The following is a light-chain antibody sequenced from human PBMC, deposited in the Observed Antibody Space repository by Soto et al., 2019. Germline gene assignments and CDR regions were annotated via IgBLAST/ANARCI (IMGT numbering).Light chain of an antibody. CDR2: EVN. V-gene: IGLV2-8*01. CDR1: SSDVGGYNY. J-gene: IGLJ1*01. CDR3: SSYAGSSNV. Sequence: QSVLTQPPSASGSPGQSVAISCTGTSSDVGGYNYVSWYQQHPGKAPKLMIYEVNKRPSGVPDRFSGSKSGNTASLTASGLKAEDEADYYCSSYAGSSNVFGTGTKVTVL.